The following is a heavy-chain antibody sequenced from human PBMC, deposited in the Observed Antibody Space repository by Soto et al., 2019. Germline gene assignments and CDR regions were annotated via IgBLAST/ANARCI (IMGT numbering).Heavy chain of an antibody. V-gene: IGHV4-34*01. J-gene: IGHJ3*02. CDR3: ARAIVVVGDAFDI. D-gene: IGHD2-2*01. Sequence: SETLSLTCTVSGGSISSYYWSWIRQPPGKGLEWIGEINHSGSTNYNPSLKSRVTISVDTSKNQFSLKLSSVTAADTAVYYCARAIVVVGDAFDIWGQGTMVTVSS. CDR2: INHSGST. CDR1: GGSISSYY.